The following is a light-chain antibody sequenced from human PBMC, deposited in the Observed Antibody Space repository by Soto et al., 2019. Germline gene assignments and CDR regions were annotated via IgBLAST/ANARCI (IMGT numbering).Light chain of an antibody. Sequence: QSALTQPASVSGSPGQSITISCTGTSSDVGGYNYVSWYQQHPGKAPKLMIYEDSNRPSGVSNRCSGSKSGNTASLTISGLQAEDEADYYCSSYTSSSTRDVVFGGGTKLTVL. J-gene: IGLJ2*01. CDR3: SSYTSSSTRDVV. CDR1: SSDVGGYNY. V-gene: IGLV2-14*01. CDR2: EDS.